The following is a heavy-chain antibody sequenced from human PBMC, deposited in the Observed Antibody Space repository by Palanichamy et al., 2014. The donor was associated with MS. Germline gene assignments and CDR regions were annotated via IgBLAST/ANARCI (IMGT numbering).Heavy chain of an antibody. CDR3: ARRGYSSGWRY. V-gene: IGHV4-39*01. J-gene: IGHJ4*02. CDR1: GGSIGQWCLL. D-gene: IGHD2-15*01. Sequence: QLQLQESGPGLVKPSETLSLTCTVSGGSIGQWCLLLGAGSASPRKGLEWIGNINDSGTTQYNPSLKNRVTISVDTSKKQFSLKLTSVIAEDTAVYYCARRGYSSGWRYWGQGTLVTVSS. CDR2: INDSGTT.